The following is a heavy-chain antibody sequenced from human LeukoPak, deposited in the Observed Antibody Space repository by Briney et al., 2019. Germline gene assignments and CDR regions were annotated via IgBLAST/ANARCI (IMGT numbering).Heavy chain of an antibody. J-gene: IGHJ3*02. CDR1: GYTLTELS. D-gene: IGHD4-17*01. CDR2: FDPEDGET. Sequence: GASVKVSCKVYGYTLTELSMHWVRQAPGKGLEWMGGFDPEDGETIYAQKFQGRVTMTEDTSTDTAYMELSSLRSEDTAVYYCATIYGDYVRAFDIWGQGTMVTVSS. V-gene: IGHV1-24*01. CDR3: ATIYGDYVRAFDI.